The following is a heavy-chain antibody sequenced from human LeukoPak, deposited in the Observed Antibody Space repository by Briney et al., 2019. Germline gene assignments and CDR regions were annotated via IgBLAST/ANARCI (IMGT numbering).Heavy chain of an antibody. D-gene: IGHD3/OR15-3a*01. J-gene: IGHJ3*01. V-gene: IGHV3-66*01. CDR3: ARDLGTVS. CDR2: IYSGGSA. Sequence: GGSLRLSCAVSGFTVSHSYMSWVRQAPGKGLEWVSVIYSGGSAYYAGSVKGRFTISRDNSKNTLYLPMNSLRAYYTAGYYCARDLGTVSWWQGTMVTVSS. CDR1: GFTVSHSY.